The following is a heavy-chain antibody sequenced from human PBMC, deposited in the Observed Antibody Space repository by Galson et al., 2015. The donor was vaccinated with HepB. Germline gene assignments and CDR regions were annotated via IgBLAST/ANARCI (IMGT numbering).Heavy chain of an antibody. CDR3: AHRRTGDWFDP. CDR1: GFSFTPTGVG. CDR2: IHWGDDK. J-gene: IGHJ5*02. Sequence: PALVKPTQTLTLTCTFSGFSFTPTGVGVSWFRQPPGKALEWLALIHWGDDKRYSPSLKSRLTITKDTSKNQVVLTMTNMDPVDTATYYCAHRRTGDWFDPWGQGTLVTVSS. V-gene: IGHV2-5*02.